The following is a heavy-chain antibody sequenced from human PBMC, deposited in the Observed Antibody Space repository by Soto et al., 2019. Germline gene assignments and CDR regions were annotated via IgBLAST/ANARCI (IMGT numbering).Heavy chain of an antibody. Sequence: EVQLLESGGGLVQPGESLRLSCAVSGFIFGKYMMTWVRQAPGKGLEWVSTIRDGGESTYYADSAKGRFTISRDNSKNTLYLQMDNLGVEDTAVYYCAPHVHCSGGSCHYDAFDIRGQGTMVTVSS. J-gene: IGHJ3*02. V-gene: IGHV3-23*01. CDR2: IRDGGEST. CDR1: GFIFGKYM. CDR3: APHVHCSGGSCHYDAFDI. D-gene: IGHD2-15*01.